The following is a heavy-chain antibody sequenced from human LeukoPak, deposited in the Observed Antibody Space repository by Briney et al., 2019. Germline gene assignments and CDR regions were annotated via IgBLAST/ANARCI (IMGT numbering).Heavy chain of an antibody. D-gene: IGHD3-10*01. J-gene: IGHJ5*02. CDR3: ARDGLRGALKGFDP. Sequence: GASVKVSCKASGYTFTGYYMHWVRQAPGQGLEWMGWINPNSGGTNYAQKFQGRVTMTRGTSISTAYMELSRLRSDDTAVYYCARDGLRGALKGFDPWGQGTLVTVSS. CDR2: INPNSGGT. V-gene: IGHV1-2*02. CDR1: GYTFTGYY.